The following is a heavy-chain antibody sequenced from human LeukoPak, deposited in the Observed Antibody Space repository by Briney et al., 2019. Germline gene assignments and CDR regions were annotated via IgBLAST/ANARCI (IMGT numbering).Heavy chain of an antibody. Sequence: GGSLRLSCAASGFTFDDYAMHWVRQAPGKGLEWVSGTSWNSGSIGYADSVKGRFTISRDNAKNSLYLQMNSLRAEDTALYYCAKAEGYWGQGTLVTVSS. CDR2: TSWNSGSI. CDR3: AKAEGY. J-gene: IGHJ4*02. CDR1: GFTFDDYA. V-gene: IGHV3-9*01.